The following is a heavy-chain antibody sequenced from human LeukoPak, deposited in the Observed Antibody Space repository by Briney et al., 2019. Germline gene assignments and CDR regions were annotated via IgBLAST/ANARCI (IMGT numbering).Heavy chain of an antibody. J-gene: IGHJ6*02. D-gene: IGHD5-18*01. V-gene: IGHV3-53*01. CDR2: LYTGGST. CDR1: GFTVSSNF. Sequence: PGGSLRLSCAASGFTVSSNFMSWFRQAPGKGLEWVSVLYTGGSTHYADSVKGRFTISRDISKNTVYLQMNSLRAEDTAVYYCAKEAIMDVWGQGTTVTVSS. CDR3: AKEAIMDV.